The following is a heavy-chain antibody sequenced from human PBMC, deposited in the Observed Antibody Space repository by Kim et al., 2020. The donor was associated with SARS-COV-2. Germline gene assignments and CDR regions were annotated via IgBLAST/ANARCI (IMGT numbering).Heavy chain of an antibody. CDR3: ARVLYDILTGYYSGRGIRWFDP. CDR2: ISAYNGNT. Sequence: ASVKVSCKASGYTFTSYGISWVRQAPGQGLEWMGWISAYNGNTNYAQKLQGRVTMTTDTSTSTAYMELRSLRSDDTAVYYCARVLYDILTGYYSGRGIRWFDPWGQGTLVTVSS. D-gene: IGHD3-9*01. J-gene: IGHJ5*02. V-gene: IGHV1-18*01. CDR1: GYTFTSYG.